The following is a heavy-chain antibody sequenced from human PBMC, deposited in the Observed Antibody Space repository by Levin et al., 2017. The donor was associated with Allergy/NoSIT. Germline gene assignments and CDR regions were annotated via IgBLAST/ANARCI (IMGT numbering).Heavy chain of an antibody. Sequence: SETLSLTCTVSGGSIGSTNYYWDWIRQPPGKGLEWIGTIYYSGSPDYNPSLKSRVTISVDTSKNQFSLRLRSVTAADTSIYYCARHASSGTYYTTFDYWGQGALVTVSS. J-gene: IGHJ4*02. CDR1: GGSIGSTNYY. D-gene: IGHD1-26*01. CDR2: IYYSGSP. V-gene: IGHV4-39*01. CDR3: ARHASSGTYYTTFDY.